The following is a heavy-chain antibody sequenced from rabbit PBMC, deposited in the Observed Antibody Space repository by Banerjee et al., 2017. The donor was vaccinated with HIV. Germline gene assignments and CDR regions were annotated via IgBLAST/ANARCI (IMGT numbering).Heavy chain of an antibody. CDR1: GFSFSNRYV. CDR3: AREATAYGDLDL. J-gene: IGHJ4*01. Sequence: QEQLEESGGGLVKPEGSLTLTCKASGFSFSNRYVMCWVRQAPGKGLEWIACINTSSGNTVYASWVNGRFTISRNTNQNTVTLQMTSLTAADTATYFCAREATAYGDLDLWGPGTLVTVS. V-gene: IGHV1S45*01. CDR2: INTSSGNT. D-gene: IGHD6-1*01.